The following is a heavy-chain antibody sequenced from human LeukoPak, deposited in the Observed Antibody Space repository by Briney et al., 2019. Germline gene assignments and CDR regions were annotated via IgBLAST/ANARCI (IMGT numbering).Heavy chain of an antibody. D-gene: IGHD3-10*01. V-gene: IGHV4-39*01. J-gene: IGHJ5*02. CDR1: GGSISSGSYY. Sequence: SETLSLTCTVSGGSISSGSYYWNWIRQPAGKGLEWIGSIYYSGSTYYNPSLKSRVTISVDTSKNQFSLKLSSVTAADTAVYYCATEFRPTGRKTYYYGSGSYPPWFDPWGQGTLVTVSS. CDR2: IYYSGST. CDR3: ATEFRPTGRKTYYYGSGSYPPWFDP.